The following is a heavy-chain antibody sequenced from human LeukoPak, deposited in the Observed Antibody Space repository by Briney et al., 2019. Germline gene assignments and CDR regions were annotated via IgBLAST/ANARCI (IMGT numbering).Heavy chain of an antibody. J-gene: IGHJ5*02. CDR1: GYTFTGYY. D-gene: IGHD2-2*02. Sequence: ASVKVSCKASGYTFTGYYMHWVRQAPGQGLEWMGWINPNSGGTNYAQKFQGRVTMTRDTSISTAYMELSRLRSDDTAVYYCARGGMTGPVLYISWFDPWGQGTLVTVSS. CDR2: INPNSGGT. V-gene: IGHV1-2*02. CDR3: ARGGMTGPVLYISWFDP.